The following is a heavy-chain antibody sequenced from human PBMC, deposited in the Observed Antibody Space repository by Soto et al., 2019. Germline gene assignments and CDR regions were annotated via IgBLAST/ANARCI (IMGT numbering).Heavy chain of an antibody. CDR1: GRTHSIYA. J-gene: IGHJ4*02. Sequence: SLKVSCKASGRTHSIYAMSRVRQAPGQGLEWMGGIIPIFGTANYARKFKGRVTITADESTSTAYMELSSLRSEDTAVYYCASQLSSIAVAGNFDYWGQGALVTVCS. D-gene: IGHD6-19*01. CDR3: ASQLSSIAVAGNFDY. V-gene: IGHV1-69*13. CDR2: IIPIFGTA.